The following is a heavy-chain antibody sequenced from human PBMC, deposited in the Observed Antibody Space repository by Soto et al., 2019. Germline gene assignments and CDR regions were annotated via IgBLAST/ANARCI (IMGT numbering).Heavy chain of an antibody. CDR3: ARELLHESYYFDY. Sequence: GASVKVSCKASGYTFTGYYMHWVRQAPGQGLEWMGWINPNSGGTNYAQKFQGWVTMTRDTSISTAYMELSRLRSDDTAAYYCARELLHESYYFDYWGQGTLVTVSS. CDR2: INPNSGGT. J-gene: IGHJ4*02. CDR1: GYTFTGYY. D-gene: IGHD1-26*01. V-gene: IGHV1-2*04.